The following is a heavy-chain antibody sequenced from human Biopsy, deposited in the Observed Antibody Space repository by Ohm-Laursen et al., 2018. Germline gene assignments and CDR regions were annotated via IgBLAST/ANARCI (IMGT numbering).Heavy chain of an antibody. D-gene: IGHD6-19*01. J-gene: IGHJ2*01. V-gene: IGHV4-59*02. CDR1: EGSVSSFY. CDR3: ARTPGKAVAGRFLDL. Sequence: TLSLPCTVSEGSVSSFYWSWVRQPPGRGLEWIGYIYYSGRTNYNPSLKSRISMSMDTSNNQFSLTLTSVTAADTAVYYCARTPGKAVAGRFLDLWGRGTLVTVSS. CDR2: IYYSGRT.